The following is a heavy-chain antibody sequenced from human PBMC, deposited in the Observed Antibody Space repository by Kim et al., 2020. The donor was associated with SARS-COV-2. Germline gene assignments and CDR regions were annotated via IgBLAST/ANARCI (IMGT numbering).Heavy chain of an antibody. Sequence: GGSLRLSCAASGFTFSSYAMSWVRQAPGKGLEWVSAISGIGGSTYYADSVKGRFTISRDNTKNTLHLQMNSLRAEDTAVYYCAKAAQEVFYYVSSGYQDVWGHGTAVTVSS. V-gene: IGHV3-23*01. CDR2: ISGIGGST. D-gene: IGHD3-22*01. CDR3: AKAAQEVFYYVSSGYQDV. J-gene: IGHJ6*02. CDR1: GFTFSSYA.